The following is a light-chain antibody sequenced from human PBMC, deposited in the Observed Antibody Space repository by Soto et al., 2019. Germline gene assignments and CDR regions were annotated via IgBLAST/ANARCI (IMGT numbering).Light chain of an antibody. CDR3: HQYNEWPET. CDR1: HSVRSS. V-gene: IGKV3-15*01. Sequence: EIVMTQSPATLSVSPGERATLSCRASHSVRSSLAWYQQKPGQVPRLLIHGASTRATGIPGRFSGSGSGTEFPLIISSVQSEDFAVNYCHQYNEWPETFGHGTRVEIK. J-gene: IGKJ1*01. CDR2: GAS.